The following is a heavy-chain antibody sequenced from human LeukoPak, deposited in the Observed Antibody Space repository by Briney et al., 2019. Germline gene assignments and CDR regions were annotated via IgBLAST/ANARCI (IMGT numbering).Heavy chain of an antibody. D-gene: IGHD6-19*01. Sequence: PGGSLRLSCAASGFTFSNYWMQWVRHVPGKGLVWVSLISTDGSSTSYADSVKGRFTISRDNAKNTLYLQMNSLRAEDTAVYYCAVLSPGIAVAGDSFDYWGQGTLVTVSS. J-gene: IGHJ4*02. V-gene: IGHV3-74*01. CDR3: AVLSPGIAVAGDSFDY. CDR2: ISTDGSST. CDR1: GFTFSNYW.